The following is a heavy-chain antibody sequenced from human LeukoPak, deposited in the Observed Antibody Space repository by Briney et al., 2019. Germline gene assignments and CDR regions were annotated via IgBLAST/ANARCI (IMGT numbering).Heavy chain of an antibody. CDR1: GFTFSSYW. Sequence: PGGSLRLSCAASGFTFSSYWMHWVRQAPGKGLVWVSRINSDGSSTSYADSVKGRFTISRDNAKNTLYLQMNSLRAEDTAVYYCARERGSGSYHSPDAFDIWGQGTMVTVSS. CDR3: ARERGSGSYHSPDAFDI. V-gene: IGHV3-74*01. CDR2: INSDGSST. J-gene: IGHJ3*02. D-gene: IGHD1-26*01.